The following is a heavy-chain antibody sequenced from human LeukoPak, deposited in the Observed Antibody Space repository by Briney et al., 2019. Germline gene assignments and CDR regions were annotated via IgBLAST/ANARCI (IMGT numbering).Heavy chain of an antibody. Sequence: GGSLRLSCAASGFTFSSYWMSWVRQAPGKGLEWVANIKQDGSEKYYVDSVKGRFTISRDNAKNSLYLQMNSLRAEDTAVYYCARDSGTTYDYDSSGPEDAFDIWGQGTMVTVSS. CDR2: IKQDGSEK. CDR1: GFTFSSYW. CDR3: ARDSGTTYDYDSSGPEDAFDI. V-gene: IGHV3-7*01. J-gene: IGHJ3*02. D-gene: IGHD3-22*01.